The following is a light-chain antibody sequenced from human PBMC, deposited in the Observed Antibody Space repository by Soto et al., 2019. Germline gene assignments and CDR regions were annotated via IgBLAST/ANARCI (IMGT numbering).Light chain of an antibody. J-gene: IGKJ5*01. CDR1: QSVSSN. CDR2: GAS. V-gene: IGKV3-15*01. CDR3: QQYDNWPIT. Sequence: EIVMTQSPATLSVSPGERATLSCRASQSVSSNLAWYQQKPGQAPRLLIYGASTRATGIPARFSGSGSGTEFTLTISSLQSEDFAVVYCQQYDNWPITFGQGPRLEIK.